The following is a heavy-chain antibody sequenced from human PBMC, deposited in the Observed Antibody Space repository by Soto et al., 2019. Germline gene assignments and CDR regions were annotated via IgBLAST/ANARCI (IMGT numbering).Heavy chain of an antibody. D-gene: IGHD6-6*01. CDR1: GYTFTSYA. V-gene: IGHV1-3*01. CDR2: INAGNGNT. J-gene: IGHJ4*02. Sequence: QVQLVQSGAEVKKPGASVKVSCKASGYTFTSYAMHWVRQAPGQRLEWMGWINAGNGNTKYSQKSQGRVTITRDTSASTAYMELSSLRSEDTAVYYCARGGQSIAARPIDYWGQGTLVTVSS. CDR3: ARGGQSIAARPIDY.